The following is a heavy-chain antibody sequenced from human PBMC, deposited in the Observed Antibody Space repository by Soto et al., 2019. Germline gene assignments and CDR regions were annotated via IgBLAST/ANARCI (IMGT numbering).Heavy chain of an antibody. D-gene: IGHD3-16*01. Sequence: QVQLVQSGAEVKKPGASVKVSCKVSGYTLTELSMHWVRQAPGKGLEWMGGFDLEEGETIYAQKFQGRVTMTEDTSTDTGYMELNSMRAEATAVDYCATVGGIWGQGTMVTVSS. V-gene: IGHV1-24*01. CDR3: ATVGGI. CDR1: GYTLTELS. J-gene: IGHJ3*02. CDR2: FDLEEGET.